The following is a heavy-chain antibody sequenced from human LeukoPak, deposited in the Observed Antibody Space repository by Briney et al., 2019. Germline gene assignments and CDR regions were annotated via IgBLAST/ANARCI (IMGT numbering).Heavy chain of an antibody. CDR1: GFTFSSYA. D-gene: IGHD2-2*01. V-gene: IGHV3-23*01. J-gene: IGHJ4*02. Sequence: PGGSLRLSCAASGFTFSSYAMSWVRQAAGRGLEWVSAISGSGGSTYYADSVKGRFTISRDNSKNTLYLQMNSLRAEDTAVYYCAKDGTGSQSYCSSTSCYVDYWGQGTLVTVSP. CDR2: ISGSGGST. CDR3: AKDGTGSQSYCSSTSCYVDY.